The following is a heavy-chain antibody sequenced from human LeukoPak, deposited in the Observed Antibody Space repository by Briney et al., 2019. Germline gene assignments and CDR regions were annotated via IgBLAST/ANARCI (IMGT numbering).Heavy chain of an antibody. CDR2: ISSSGRMI. CDR3: ARVDSYGPTFDY. Sequence: PGGSLRLSRAASGFTFSSYEMNWVRQAPGEGLEWVSYISSSGRMIHYADSVKGRFTISRDNAKNTLYLQMNSLRADDTAVYYCARVDSYGPTFDYWGQGTLVTVSS. D-gene: IGHD5-18*01. CDR1: GFTFSSYE. V-gene: IGHV3-48*03. J-gene: IGHJ4*02.